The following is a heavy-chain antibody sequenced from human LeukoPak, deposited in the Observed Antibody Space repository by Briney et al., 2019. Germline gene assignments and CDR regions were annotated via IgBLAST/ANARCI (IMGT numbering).Heavy chain of an antibody. D-gene: IGHD6-19*01. Sequence: SQTLSLTCAVSGGSISSGSYYWSWIRQPAGKGLEWIGRIYTSGSTNYNPSLKSRVTISVDTSKNQFSLKLSSVTAADTAVYYCARSRYSSGSVDYWGQGTLVTVSS. J-gene: IGHJ4*02. CDR3: ARSRYSSGSVDY. CDR2: IYTSGST. V-gene: IGHV4-61*02. CDR1: GGSISSGSYY.